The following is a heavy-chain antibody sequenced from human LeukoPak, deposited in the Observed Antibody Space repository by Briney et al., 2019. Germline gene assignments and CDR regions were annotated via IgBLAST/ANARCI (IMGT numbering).Heavy chain of an antibody. V-gene: IGHV4-4*07. CDR3: ARDGRITMVRGVIFSPYYYGMDV. J-gene: IGHJ6*02. CDR2: IYTSGST. CDR1: GGSISSYY. D-gene: IGHD3-10*01. Sequence: SETLSLTCTVSGGSISSYYWSWIRQPAGKGLEWIGRIYTSGSTNNNPSLKSRVTMSVDTSKNQFSLKMSSVTAADTAVYYCARDGRITMVRGVIFSPYYYGMDVWGQGTTVTVSS.